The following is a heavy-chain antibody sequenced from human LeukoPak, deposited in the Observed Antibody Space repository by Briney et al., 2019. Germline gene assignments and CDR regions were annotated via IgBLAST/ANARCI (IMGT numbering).Heavy chain of an antibody. Sequence: HHGGSLRLSCAASGFTFSSYGMHWVRQAPGKGLEWVAVISYDGSNKYYADSVKGRFTISRDNSKNTLYLQMNSLRAEDTAVYYCAKVSLWFGELKRYFDYWGQGTLVTVSS. J-gene: IGHJ4*02. CDR2: ISYDGSNK. V-gene: IGHV3-30*18. D-gene: IGHD3-10*01. CDR1: GFTFSSYG. CDR3: AKVSLWFGELKRYFDY.